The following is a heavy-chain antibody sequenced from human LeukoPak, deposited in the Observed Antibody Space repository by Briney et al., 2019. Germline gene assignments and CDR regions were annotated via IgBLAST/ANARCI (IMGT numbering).Heavy chain of an antibody. CDR1: GGSISSGGYY. J-gene: IGHJ6*02. Sequence: SETLSLTCTVSGGSISSGGYYWSWSRQHPGKGLEWIGYIYYSGSTYYNPSLKSRVTISVDTSKNQFSLKLSSVTAADTAVYYCASLGNTNYYYYGMDVWGQGTTVTVSS. V-gene: IGHV4-31*03. D-gene: IGHD3-3*01. CDR3: ASLGNTNYYYYGMDV. CDR2: IYYSGST.